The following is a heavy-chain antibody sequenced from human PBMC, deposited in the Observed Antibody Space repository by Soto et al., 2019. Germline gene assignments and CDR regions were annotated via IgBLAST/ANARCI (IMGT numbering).Heavy chain of an antibody. CDR1: GFTFSHAW. J-gene: IGHJ5*02. Sequence: EMHLVDSGGGLVKPGGSLRLSCAASGFTFSHAWMSWVRQAPGKGLEWVGRIKSRADGETKDYGAPVRGRFTISRADSKDTVYLQMNSLRIEDTAVYYCCVVKRRDQYSTSGYWFDPWGPGTLVTVSS. CDR3: CVVKRRDQYSTSGYWFDP. D-gene: IGHD2-15*01. V-gene: IGHV3-15*01. CDR2: IKSRADGETK.